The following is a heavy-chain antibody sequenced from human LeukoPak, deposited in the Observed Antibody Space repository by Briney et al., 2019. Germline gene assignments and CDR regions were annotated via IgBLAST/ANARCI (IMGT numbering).Heavy chain of an antibody. CDR3: ARGRRYDTGGYKTFGWYFDL. CDR1: GVSISTYY. J-gene: IGHJ2*01. V-gene: IGHV4-59*01. Sequence: PSETLSLTCTVSGVSISTYYWNWIRQPPGKGLEWIGNIHYSGSTNYNPSLKSRVTISVDTSKNQFSLRLSSVTAADTAVYYCARGRRYDTGGYKTFGWYFDLWGRGTLVIVSS. CDR2: IHYSGST. D-gene: IGHD2-8*02.